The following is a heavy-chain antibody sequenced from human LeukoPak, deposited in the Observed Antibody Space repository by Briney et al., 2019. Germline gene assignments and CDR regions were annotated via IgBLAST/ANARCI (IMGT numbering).Heavy chain of an antibody. D-gene: IGHD3-10*02. Sequence: GGSLRLSCASSGFTFSGYYMSWIRQAPGKGLEWVSYISGVSSAIYYADSVKGRFTISRDNAKNSLYLQMNSLRAEDTAVYYCAELGITMIGGVWGKGTTVTISS. CDR3: AELGITMIGGV. V-gene: IGHV3-11*04. CDR2: ISGVSSAI. CDR1: GFTFSGYY. J-gene: IGHJ6*04.